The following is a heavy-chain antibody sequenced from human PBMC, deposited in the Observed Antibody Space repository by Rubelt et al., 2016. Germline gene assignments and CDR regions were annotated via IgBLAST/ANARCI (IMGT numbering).Heavy chain of an antibody. J-gene: IGHJ1*01. CDR1: GFTFSSYS. D-gene: IGHD2-21*02. CDR3: ARDGYEGGVVTPTVQH. Sequence: EVQLVESGGGLVKPGGSLRLSCAASGFTFSSYSMNWVRQAPGKGLEWVSSISSSSSYIYYAGSVKGRFTISRDNAKNSLYLQMNSLRAEDTAVYYWARDGYEGGVVTPTVQHWGQGTLVTVSS. V-gene: IGHV3-21*01. CDR2: ISSSSSYI.